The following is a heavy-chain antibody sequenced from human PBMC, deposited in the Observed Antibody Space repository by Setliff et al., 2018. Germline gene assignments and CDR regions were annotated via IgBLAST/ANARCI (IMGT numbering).Heavy chain of an antibody. J-gene: IGHJ5*02. CDR1: GNSISTTNYY. D-gene: IGHD3-10*01. V-gene: IGHV4-39*02. CDR3: ARERGFAGYYGSWTHQSFDL. CDR2: FYYIGST. Sequence: SETLSLTCSVSGNSISTTNYYWGWIRQPPGKGLEWIGSFYYIGSTYYNASLESRVTISADTSKNQFSLNLISVTAADTAVYYCARERGFAGYYGSWTHQSFDLWGQGSLVTVSS.